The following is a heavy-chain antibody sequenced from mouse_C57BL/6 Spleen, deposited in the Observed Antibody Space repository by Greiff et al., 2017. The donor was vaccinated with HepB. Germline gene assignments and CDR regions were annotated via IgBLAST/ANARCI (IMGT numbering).Heavy chain of an antibody. CDR3: AKDSSGYGVDAMDY. Sequence: QVQLQQPGTELVKPGASVKLSCKASGYTFTSYWMHWVEQRPGQGLEWIGNINPSNGGTNYNEKFKSKATLTVDKSSSTAYMQLSSRTAEDSAVYYCAKDSSGYGVDAMDYWGQGTSVTVSS. CDR1: GYTFTSYW. J-gene: IGHJ4*01. CDR2: INPSNGGT. D-gene: IGHD3-2*02. V-gene: IGHV1-53*01.